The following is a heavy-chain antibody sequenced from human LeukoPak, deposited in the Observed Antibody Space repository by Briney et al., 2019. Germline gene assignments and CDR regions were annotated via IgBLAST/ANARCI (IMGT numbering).Heavy chain of an antibody. CDR1: GFTLSSYG. J-gene: IGHJ4*02. V-gene: IGHV3-30*02. D-gene: IGHD2-2*01. CDR3: ARYHCSSISCYSEVSFDS. Sequence: PGGSLRLSCAASGFTLSSYGMHWVRQAPGKGLEWVAFIRYDGSNKYYADSVKGRFTISRDNSKNTLYLRMNSLRAEDTALYYCARYHCSSISCYSEVSFDSWGQGTLVTVSS. CDR2: IRYDGSNK.